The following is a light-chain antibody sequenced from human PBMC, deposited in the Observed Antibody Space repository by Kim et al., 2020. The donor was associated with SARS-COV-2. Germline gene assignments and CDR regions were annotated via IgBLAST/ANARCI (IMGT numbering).Light chain of an antibody. CDR1: HDINNY. J-gene: IGKJ1*01. V-gene: IGKV1-33*01. Sequence: DIQMTQSPSSLSPSVGDRVTITCQVSHDINNYLNWYQQKPGEAPKLLIYDASNLGTGVPSRFSGTGSETNFTFTISSLQAADIATYYCQQYENLPPTFGQGTKVDIK. CDR3: QQYENLPPT. CDR2: DAS.